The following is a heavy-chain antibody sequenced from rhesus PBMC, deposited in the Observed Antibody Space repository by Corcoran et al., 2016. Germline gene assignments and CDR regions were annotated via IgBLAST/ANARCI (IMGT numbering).Heavy chain of an antibody. J-gene: IGHJ4*01. CDR2: VDPEDGEA. CDR3: ATHLYSNYVDY. D-gene: IGHD4-23*01. CDR1: GYTFTDYS. V-gene: IGHV1-111*02. Sequence: EVQLVQSGAEVQKPGASVKLSCKASGYTFTDYSLHWVRQAPGKGLEWMGRVDPEDGEARHTQKFQDRVTITADTSTDTAYMELSSLRSEDTAVYYCATHLYSNYVDYWGQGVLVTVSS.